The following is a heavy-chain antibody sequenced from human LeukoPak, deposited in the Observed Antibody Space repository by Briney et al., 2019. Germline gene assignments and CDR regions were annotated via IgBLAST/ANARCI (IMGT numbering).Heavy chain of an antibody. J-gene: IGHJ4*02. V-gene: IGHV1-46*01. CDR2: INPSGDST. CDR1: GYTFTNYY. Sequence: GASVKVSCKASGYTFTNYYMHWVRQAPGQGLEWMGVINPSGDSTRYEQKFQDRVTMTRETSTRTGYMELSSLRSEDTAVYYCARGYSSSYRIDYWGQGTLVTVSS. D-gene: IGHD6-19*01. CDR3: ARGYSSSYRIDY.